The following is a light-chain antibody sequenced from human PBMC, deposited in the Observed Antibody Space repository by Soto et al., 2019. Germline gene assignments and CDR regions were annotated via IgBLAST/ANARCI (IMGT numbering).Light chain of an antibody. Sequence: QSVLTQPASVSGSPGQSITISCTGTSSDVGSNNLVSWYQQHPGKAPKLMIYEGGKRPSGVSDRFSGSKSGNTASLTISGLQAEDEADYYCCTYAGGTTWVFGGGTKLTVL. CDR3: CTYAGGTTWV. CDR1: SSDVGSNNL. J-gene: IGLJ3*02. V-gene: IGLV2-23*01. CDR2: EGG.